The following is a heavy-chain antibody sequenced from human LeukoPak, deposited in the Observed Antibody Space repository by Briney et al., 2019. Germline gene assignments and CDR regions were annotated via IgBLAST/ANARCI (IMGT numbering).Heavy chain of an antibody. D-gene: IGHD2-2*01. CDR3: AIRRGVVPEYGMDV. CDR2: ISYDGSNK. CDR1: GVTFSSYD. Sequence: GETLRLSCAVSGVTFSSYDLHRVLRPPARGREEWTGISYDGSNKYYADSLKSRFTISRDNSKNKLYLQMNSLRAEDTAVYYCAIRRGVVPEYGMDVWGQGTTVAVSS. V-gene: IGHV3-30-3*01. J-gene: IGHJ6*02.